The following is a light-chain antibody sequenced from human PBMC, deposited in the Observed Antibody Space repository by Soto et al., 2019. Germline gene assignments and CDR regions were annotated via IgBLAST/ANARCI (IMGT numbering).Light chain of an antibody. CDR3: QHYGSSPYT. V-gene: IGKV3-20*01. Sequence: PGERATLSCRASQSVSTYYLAWYQQKPGQAPRLLIYGASSRATGIPDRFSGSGSGTDFTLTISRLEPEDFAVYYCQHYGSSPYTFGQGTKLEIK. J-gene: IGKJ2*01. CDR2: GAS. CDR1: QSVSTYY.